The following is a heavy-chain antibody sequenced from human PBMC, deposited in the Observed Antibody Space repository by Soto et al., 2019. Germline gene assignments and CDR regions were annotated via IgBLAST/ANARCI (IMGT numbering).Heavy chain of an antibody. CDR2: FNGHNGKT. CDR3: AGGYYDLLTDSPSRFDY. V-gene: IGHV1-18*01. Sequence: QVKLVQSGAAVKKPGASVTVSCKASGYIFSSYGFSWVRQAPGQGLEWMGWFNGHNGKTEYVPHLQGRLTLTTDTSTNTAHMELVSLTSDDTAVYYCAGGYYDLLTDSPSRFDYWGQGTLVAVSS. D-gene: IGHD3-9*01. CDR1: GYIFSSYG. J-gene: IGHJ4*02.